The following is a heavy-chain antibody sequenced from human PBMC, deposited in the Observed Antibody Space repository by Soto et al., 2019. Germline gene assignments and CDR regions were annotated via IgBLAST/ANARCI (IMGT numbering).Heavy chain of an antibody. CDR2: ISAYNGNT. CDR1: GYTFTSYG. J-gene: IGHJ5*02. V-gene: IGHV1-18*01. CDR3: ARVAHLYDFWSGSNFDP. Sequence: ASVKVSCPASGYTFTSYGISWVRQAPGQGPEWMGWISAYNGNTNYAQKLQGRVTMTTDTSTSTAYMELRSLRSDDTAVYYCARVAHLYDFWSGSNFDPWGQGTLVTVSS. D-gene: IGHD3-3*01.